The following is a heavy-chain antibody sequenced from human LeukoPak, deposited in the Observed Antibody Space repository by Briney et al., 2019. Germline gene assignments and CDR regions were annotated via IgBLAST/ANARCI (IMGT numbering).Heavy chain of an antibody. CDR2: ISGSGGST. Sequence: SGGSLRLSCAASGFTFSSYAMSWVRQAPGEGLEWVSAISGSGGSTYYADSVKGRFTISRDNSKNTLYLQMNSLRAEDTAVYYCAKPSSSGYYGGSYYFDYWGQGTLVTVSS. V-gene: IGHV3-23*01. D-gene: IGHD3-22*01. J-gene: IGHJ4*02. CDR3: AKPSSSGYYGGSYYFDY. CDR1: GFTFSSYA.